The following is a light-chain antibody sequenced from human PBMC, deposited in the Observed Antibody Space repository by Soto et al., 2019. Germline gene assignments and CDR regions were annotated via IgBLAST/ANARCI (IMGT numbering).Light chain of an antibody. CDR3: QQYENWPLT. CDR2: GAS. J-gene: IGKJ4*01. Sequence: EIVMTHSPATLSVSPGERATLSCRASQSVSSNLAWYQQKLGQAPRLLIYGASTRAIGIPARFSGSGSGTEFILTISSLQSEDFAVYYCQQYENWPLTFGGGTKVEIK. CDR1: QSVSSN. V-gene: IGKV3-15*01.